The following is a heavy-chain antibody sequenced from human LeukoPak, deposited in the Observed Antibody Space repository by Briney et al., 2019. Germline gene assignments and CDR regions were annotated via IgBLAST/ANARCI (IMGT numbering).Heavy chain of an antibody. Sequence: GGSLPLSSPASGFTFHYYALHWLRPAPGKGLGWVSGIRWNSGSIGYADSVKGLFTISRDNAKNSLYLQMNSLRAEDTALYYCAKGKTIRGGVITYWGQGTLVTVSS. CDR2: IRWNSGSI. J-gene: IGHJ4*02. V-gene: IGHV3-9*01. D-gene: IGHD3-10*01. CDR1: GFTFHYYA. CDR3: AKGKTIRGGVITY.